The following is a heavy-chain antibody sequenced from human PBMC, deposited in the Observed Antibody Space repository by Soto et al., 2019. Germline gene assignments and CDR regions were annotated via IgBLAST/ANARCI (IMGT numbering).Heavy chain of an antibody. Sequence: QGQLVQSGAEVKKPGASVKVSCKASGYNFTNYGISWVRQAPGQGLEWMGWISADNGNTNYAQKLQGRVNMTTDTSTSTAYMELRSLRADDTAVYYCARCKEDRGSGKNFCDYNMDVWGKGTPVTVSS. V-gene: IGHV1-18*01. CDR1: GYNFTNYG. D-gene: IGHD3-10*01. J-gene: IGHJ6*03. CDR3: ARCKEDRGSGKNFCDYNMDV. CDR2: ISADNGNT.